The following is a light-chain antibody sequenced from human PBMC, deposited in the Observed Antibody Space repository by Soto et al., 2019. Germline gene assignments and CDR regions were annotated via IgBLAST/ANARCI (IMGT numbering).Light chain of an antibody. Sequence: SPSSXCAPVVKSVPIPCEARLNINKYLNWYQKTPGRDXNXXLYDESNSHAGVHTRFSASGSGKDFNITISMMPPEDFVTYYCQQSYCSWITFGEGTQLEI. J-gene: IGKJ5*01. CDR1: LNINKY. V-gene: IGKV1-39*01. CDR2: DES. CDR3: QQSYCSWIT.